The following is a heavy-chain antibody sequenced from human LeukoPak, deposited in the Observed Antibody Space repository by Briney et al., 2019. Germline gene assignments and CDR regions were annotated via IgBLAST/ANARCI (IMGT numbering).Heavy chain of an antibody. V-gene: IGHV4-39*01. CDR2: NDYSGNS. CDR3: ARHRDYYALAHYYHYYMDV. CDR1: GGSISSSGYY. D-gene: IGHD3-3*01. Sequence: SETLSLTCTVSGGSISSSGYYWGWIRQSPGKGLEWIGTNDYSGNSYYNPSFKSQVTISVDMSKKQFSLNLTSVTAADTAVYYCARHRDYYALAHYYHYYMDVWGKGTTVTVSS. J-gene: IGHJ6*03.